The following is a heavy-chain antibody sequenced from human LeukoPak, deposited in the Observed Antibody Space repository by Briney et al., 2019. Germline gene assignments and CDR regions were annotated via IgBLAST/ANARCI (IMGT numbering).Heavy chain of an antibody. D-gene: IGHD3-22*01. CDR3: ARPIFDYYDSSGYYYESAFDI. V-gene: IGHV4-59*08. CDR1: GGSISSYY. CDR2: IYYSGST. J-gene: IGHJ3*02. Sequence: PSETLSLTCTVSGGSISSYYWSWIRQPPGKGLEWIGYIYYSGSTNYNPSLKSRVTISVDTSKNQFSLKLSSVTAADTAVYYCARPIFDYYDSSGYYYESAFDIWGQGTMVTVSS.